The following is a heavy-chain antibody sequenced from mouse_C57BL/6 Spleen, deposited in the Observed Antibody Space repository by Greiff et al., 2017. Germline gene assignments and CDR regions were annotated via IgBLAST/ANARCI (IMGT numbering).Heavy chain of an antibody. J-gene: IGHJ4*01. CDR1: GYSITSGYD. V-gene: IGHV3-1*01. CDR2: ISYSGST. Sequence: EVKLMESGPGMVKPSQSLSLTCTVTGYSITSGYDWHWIRHFPGNKLEWMGYISYSGSTNYNPSLKSRISITHDTSKNHFFLKLNSVTTEDTATYYCARGQLGRAMDYWGQGTSVTVSS. D-gene: IGHD4-1*02. CDR3: ARGQLGRAMDY.